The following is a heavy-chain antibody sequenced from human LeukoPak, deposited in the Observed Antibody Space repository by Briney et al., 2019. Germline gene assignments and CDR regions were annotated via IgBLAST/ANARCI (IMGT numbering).Heavy chain of an antibody. V-gene: IGHV1-18*01. CDR1: CYTFTSYG. Sequence: ASVKVSCKASCYTFTSYGISWVRQAPGQGLEWKGWISAYNGNTNYAQKLQGRVTMTTDTSTSTAYMELRSLRSDDTAVYYCARVWEDTIFGVADLDYWGQGTLVTVSS. D-gene: IGHD3-3*01. CDR3: ARVWEDTIFGVADLDY. J-gene: IGHJ4*02. CDR2: ISAYNGNT.